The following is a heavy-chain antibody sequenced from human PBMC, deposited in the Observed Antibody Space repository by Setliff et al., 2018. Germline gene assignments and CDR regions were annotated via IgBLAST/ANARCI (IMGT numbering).Heavy chain of an antibody. J-gene: IGHJ4*02. D-gene: IGHD6-13*01. CDR1: TFTFSNYA. V-gene: IGHV3-23*01. CDR3: AKNWRTAAAGTVGDY. Sequence: GGSLRLSCAASTFTFSNYAMNWVRQAPGKGLGWVSTISGSSESTYYADSVKGRFTISRDNSKNTLHLQMNSLRAEDTAVYYCAKNWRTAAAGTVGDYWGQGTLVTVSS. CDR2: ISGSSEST.